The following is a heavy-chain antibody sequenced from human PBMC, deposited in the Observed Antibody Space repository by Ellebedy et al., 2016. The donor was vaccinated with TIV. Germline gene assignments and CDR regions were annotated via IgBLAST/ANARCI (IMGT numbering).Heavy chain of an antibody. CDR3: ARSRGYSYQDY. Sequence: GESLKISXAASGFTFSSYAMSWVRQAPGKGLVWVSRINSDGSSTSYADSVKGRFTISRDNAKNTLYLQMNSLRAEDTAVYYCARSRGYSYQDYWGQGTLVTVSS. D-gene: IGHD5-18*01. V-gene: IGHV3-74*01. CDR2: INSDGSST. J-gene: IGHJ4*02. CDR1: GFTFSSYA.